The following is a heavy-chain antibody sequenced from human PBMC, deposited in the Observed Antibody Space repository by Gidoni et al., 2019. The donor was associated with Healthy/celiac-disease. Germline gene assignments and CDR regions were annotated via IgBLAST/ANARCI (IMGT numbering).Heavy chain of an antibody. Sequence: EVQLVESGGGLVQPGRSLRLSCAASGFTFDDYAMHWVRQAPGKGLEWVSGISWNSGSIGYADSVKGRFTISRDNAKNSLYLQMNSLRAEDTALYYCAKDSEAVAGPFDYWGQGTLVTVSS. J-gene: IGHJ4*02. CDR3: AKDSEAVAGPFDY. CDR2: ISWNSGSI. D-gene: IGHD6-19*01. V-gene: IGHV3-9*01. CDR1: GFTFDDYA.